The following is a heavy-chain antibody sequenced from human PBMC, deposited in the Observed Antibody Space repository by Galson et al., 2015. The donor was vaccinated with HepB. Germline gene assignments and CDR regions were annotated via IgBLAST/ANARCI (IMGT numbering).Heavy chain of an antibody. D-gene: IGHD1-20*01. CDR2: ISYDGSNK. Sequence: SLRLSCAASGFTFSSYGMHWVRQAPGKGLEWVAVISYDGSNKYYADSVKGRFTISRDNSKNTLYLQMNSLRAEDTAVYYCAKDELTGTTFYYGMDVWGQGTTVTVSS. V-gene: IGHV3-30*18. J-gene: IGHJ6*02. CDR1: GFTFSSYG. CDR3: AKDELTGTTFYYGMDV.